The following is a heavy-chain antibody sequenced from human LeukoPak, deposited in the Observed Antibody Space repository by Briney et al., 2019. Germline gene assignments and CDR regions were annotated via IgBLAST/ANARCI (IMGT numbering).Heavy chain of an antibody. V-gene: IGHV1-46*01. CDR2: INPSGGST. D-gene: IGHD3-22*01. J-gene: IGHJ4*02. CDR1: GYTFTSYY. Sequence: ASVKVSCKASGYTFTSYYMHWVRQAPGQGLEWMGIINPSGGSTSYAQKFQGRVTMTRDTSISTAYMELSRLRSDDTAVYYCARVQPHRIHYDNSDYPTRNDYWGQGTLVTVSS. CDR3: ARVQPHRIHYDNSDYPTRNDY.